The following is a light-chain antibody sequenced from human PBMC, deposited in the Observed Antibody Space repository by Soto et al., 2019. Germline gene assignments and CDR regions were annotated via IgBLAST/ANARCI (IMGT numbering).Light chain of an antibody. V-gene: IGKV1-12*01. CDR3: QQTNSFPRT. Sequence: IQMRQSASSVSRSVGDSVRINCRASQDISSWLAWYQQKPAKAPNLLIYAASSLQSGVPSRFSGSGSGTDFTLTIKSLQPEDIATYYCQQTNSFPRTFGPGTQLDIK. CDR1: QDISSW. J-gene: IGKJ3*01. CDR2: AAS.